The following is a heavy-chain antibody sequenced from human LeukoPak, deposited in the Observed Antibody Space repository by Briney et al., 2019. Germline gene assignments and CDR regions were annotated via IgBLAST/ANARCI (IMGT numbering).Heavy chain of an antibody. V-gene: IGHV3-23*01. CDR1: GFTFKNYA. J-gene: IGHJ4*02. CDR3: ARDYADYVGYFFFDY. CDR2: ISGGGETT. Sequence: GGSLRLSCAASGFTFKNYAMNWVREAPGKGLEWVSSISGGGETTYYADSAKGRFTISRDNSQNTLYLQMNSLRAEDTAVYYCARDYADYVGYFFFDYWGQGTLVTVSS. D-gene: IGHD4-17*01.